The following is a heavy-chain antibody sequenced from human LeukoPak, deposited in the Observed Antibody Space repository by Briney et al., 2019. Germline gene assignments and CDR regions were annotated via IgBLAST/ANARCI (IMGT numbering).Heavy chain of an antibody. J-gene: IGHJ4*02. CDR1: GFTFSSYE. V-gene: IGHV3-48*03. D-gene: IGHD3-10*01. CDR3: ARVGSEFGELLGYYFDY. Sequence: GGSLRLSCAASGFTFSSYEMNWVRQAPGKGLEWVSYISSSGSTIYYADSVKGRFTISRDNAKNSLYLQMNSLRAEDTAVYYCARVGSEFGELLGYYFDYWGQGTLVTVSS. CDR2: ISSSGSTI.